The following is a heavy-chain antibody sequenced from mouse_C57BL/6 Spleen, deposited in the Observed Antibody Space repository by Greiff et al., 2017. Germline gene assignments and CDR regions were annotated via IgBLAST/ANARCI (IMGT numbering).Heavy chain of an antibody. J-gene: IGHJ2*01. CDR1: GYSFTGYY. Sequence: EVQLQQSGPELVKPGASVKISCKASGYSFTGYYMNWVKQSPEKSLEWIGEINPSTGGTTYNQKFKAKATLTVDKSSSTAYMQLKSLTSEDSAVYYCARNLGITTVVATGYFDYCGQGTTLTVSS. D-gene: IGHD1-1*01. CDR3: ARNLGITTVVATGYFDY. V-gene: IGHV1-42*01. CDR2: INPSTGGT.